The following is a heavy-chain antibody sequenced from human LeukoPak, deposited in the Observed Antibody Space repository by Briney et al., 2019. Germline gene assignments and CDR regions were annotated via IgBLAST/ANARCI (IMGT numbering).Heavy chain of an antibody. V-gene: IGHV4-4*07. CDR3: VRGYYDSTGYYYPSFDY. Sequence: SETLSLTCTVSGGSINIYYWNWIRQPAGKGLEWIGRMHSSGSTYYNPSFKSRVTMSVDTSNNQFSLKLRSVTAADTAMYFCVRGYYDSTGYYYPSFDYWGQGTLVTVSS. D-gene: IGHD3-22*01. CDR1: GGSINIYY. J-gene: IGHJ4*02. CDR2: MHSSGST.